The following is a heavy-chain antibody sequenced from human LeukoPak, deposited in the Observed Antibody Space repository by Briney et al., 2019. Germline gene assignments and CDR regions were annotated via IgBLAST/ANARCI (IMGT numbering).Heavy chain of an antibody. CDR2: ISSSSSSK. D-gene: IGHD3-10*01. Sequence: PGGSLRLSCAASGFTFSSYSMNWVRQAPGKGLEWVSYISSSSSSKYYADSVEGRFTISRDNAKNSLYLQMSSLRAEDTAVYYCARMYYYGSGSYEYYFGYWGQGILVTVSS. J-gene: IGHJ4*02. CDR1: GFTFSSYS. CDR3: ARMYYYGSGSYEYYFGY. V-gene: IGHV3-48*04.